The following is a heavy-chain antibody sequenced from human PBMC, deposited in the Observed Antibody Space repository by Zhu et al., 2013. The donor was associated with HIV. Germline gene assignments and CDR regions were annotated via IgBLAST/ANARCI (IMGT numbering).Heavy chain of an antibody. Sequence: QVQLVQSGAEVKKPGSSVKVSCKASGGTFSSYAISWVRQAPGQGLEWMGGIIPIFGTANYAQKFQGRVTITADKSTSTAYMELSSLRSEDTAVYYCARDDNYYGSGSYPLTPYYYGMDVWGQGTTVTVSS. CDR1: GGTFSSYA. CDR3: ARDDNYYGSGSYPLTPYYYGMDV. J-gene: IGHJ6*02. D-gene: IGHD3-10*01. CDR2: IIPIFGTA. V-gene: IGHV1-69*06.